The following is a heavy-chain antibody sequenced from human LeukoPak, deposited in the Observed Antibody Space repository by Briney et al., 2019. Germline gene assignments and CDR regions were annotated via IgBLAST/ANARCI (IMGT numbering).Heavy chain of an antibody. V-gene: IGHV1-46*01. CDR1: GYTFSSHF. J-gene: IGHJ5*02. CDR2: INPSGSGT. D-gene: IGHD6-6*01. CDR3: ARDRIAARRGFDP. Sequence: ASVKVSCKASGYTFSSHFIHWVRQAPGQGLEWMGMINPSGSGTTSAQKFQGRVTMTRDMSTATVYMELTSLGSEDTAVYFCARDRIAARRGFDPWGQGTLVTVSS.